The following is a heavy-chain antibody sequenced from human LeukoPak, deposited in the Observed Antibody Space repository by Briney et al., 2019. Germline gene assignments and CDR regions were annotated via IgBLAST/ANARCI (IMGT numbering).Heavy chain of an antibody. D-gene: IGHD1-26*01. J-gene: IGHJ6*03. CDR2: IIPIFGTA. V-gene: IGHV1-69*06. CDR3: AKSQRGYYPRRTYYYYMDV. CDR1: GGTFSSYA. Sequence: GASVKVSCKASGGTFSSYAISWVRQAPGQGLEWMGGIIPIFGTANYAQKFQGRVTITADKSTSTAYMELNSLRAEDTAVYYCAKSQRGYYPRRTYYYYMDVWGKGTTVTVSS.